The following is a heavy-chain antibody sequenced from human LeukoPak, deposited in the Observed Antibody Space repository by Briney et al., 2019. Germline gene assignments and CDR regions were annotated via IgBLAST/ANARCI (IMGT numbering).Heavy chain of an antibody. Sequence: ASVKVSCKASGYTFTGYYMHWVRQAPGQGLEWMGWISAYNGNTHYAQKLQGRVTMTTDTSTSTVYMELRSLRSDDTAVYYCARGSPPRRNYDSRGYYSYYFDYWGQGTLSPSPQ. D-gene: IGHD3-22*01. CDR1: GYTFTGYY. V-gene: IGHV1-18*04. CDR2: ISAYNGNT. J-gene: IGHJ4*02. CDR3: ARGSPPRRNYDSRGYYSYYFDY.